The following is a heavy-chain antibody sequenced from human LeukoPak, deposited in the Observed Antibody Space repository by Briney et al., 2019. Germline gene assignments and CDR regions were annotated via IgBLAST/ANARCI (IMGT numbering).Heavy chain of an antibody. CDR1: GYTFTSYY. CDR2: INPSGGST. CDR3: ARGLPHYYDSSGYYYFNYYCYYYMDV. V-gene: IGHV1-46*01. D-gene: IGHD3-22*01. Sequence: GASVKVSCKASGYTFTSYYMHWVRQAPGQGLEWMGIINPSGGSTSYAQKFQGRVTTTRNTSISTAYMELSSLRSEDTAVYYCARGLPHYYDSSGYYYFNYYCYYYMDVWGKGTTVTISS. J-gene: IGHJ6*03.